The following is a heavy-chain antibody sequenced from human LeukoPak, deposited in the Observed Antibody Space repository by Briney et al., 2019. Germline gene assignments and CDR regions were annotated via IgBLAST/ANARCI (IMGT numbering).Heavy chain of an antibody. J-gene: IGHJ4*02. V-gene: IGHV3-30-3*01. D-gene: IGHD6-13*01. CDR2: ISYDGSNK. CDR3: ARGIAAAE. CDR1: GFTFSSYA. Sequence: PGGSLRLSCAASGFTFSSYAMHWVRQAPGKGLEWVAVISYDGSNKYYADSVKGRFTISRDNSKNTLYLQMNSLRVEDTAVYYCARGIAAAEWGQGTLVTVSS.